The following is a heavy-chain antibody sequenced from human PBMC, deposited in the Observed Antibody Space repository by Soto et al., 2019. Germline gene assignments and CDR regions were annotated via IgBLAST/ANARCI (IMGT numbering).Heavy chain of an antibody. CDR3: ERDRARGPEHDY. CDR2: INSDGSST. J-gene: IGHJ4*02. D-gene: IGHD1-26*01. Sequence: GWSRRLSWAASGFTFSSYWMHWGRQAPGKGLVWVSVINSDGSSTSYADSGKGRFTISRDNAKNTLYLQMKSLRAEDTAVYYCERDRARGPEHDYRGQGTQVNVSS. V-gene: IGHV3-74*01. CDR1: GFTFSSYW.